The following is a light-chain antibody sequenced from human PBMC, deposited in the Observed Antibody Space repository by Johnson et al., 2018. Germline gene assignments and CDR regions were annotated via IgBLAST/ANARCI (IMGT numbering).Light chain of an antibody. CDR2: ENN. CDR1: SSNIGNNY. J-gene: IGLJ1*01. CDR3: GTWDSSLSAGNV. Sequence: QSVLTQPPSVSAAPGQKVTISCSGSSSNIGNNYVSWYQQLPGTAPKLLIYENNKRPSGIPDRFPGSKSGTSATLAITGLQTGDEADYYCGTWDSSLSAGNVVGTGTKVTVL. V-gene: IGLV1-51*02.